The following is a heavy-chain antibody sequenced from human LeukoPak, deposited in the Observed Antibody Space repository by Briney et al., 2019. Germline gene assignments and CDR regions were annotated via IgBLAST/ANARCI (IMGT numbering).Heavy chain of an antibody. V-gene: IGHV4-4*02. CDR1: GGSISNSNW. Sequence: KPSETLSLTCAVSGGSISNSNWWSWVRQPPGKGLEWIGEIYQSGSTNYNPSLKSRVTISVDKSKNQFSLKLSSVTAADTAVYYCAIHWGQQLVFDYWGQGTLVTVSS. CDR2: IYQSGST. J-gene: IGHJ4*02. D-gene: IGHD6-13*01. CDR3: AIHWGQQLVFDY.